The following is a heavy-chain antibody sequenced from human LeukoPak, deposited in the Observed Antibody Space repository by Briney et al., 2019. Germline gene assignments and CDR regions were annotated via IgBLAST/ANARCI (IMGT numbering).Heavy chain of an antibody. CDR2: IYTSGST. J-gene: IGHJ6*03. Sequence: PSETLSLTCTVSGGSISSYYWSWIRQPAGKGLEWIGRIYTSGSTNYNPSLKSRVTMSVDTSKNQFSLKLSSVTAADTAVYYCARVFGHDFWSGYYKSDYYYYMDVWGKGTTVTVSS. CDR3: ARVFGHDFWSGYYKSDYYYYMDV. CDR1: GGSISSYY. V-gene: IGHV4-4*07. D-gene: IGHD3-3*01.